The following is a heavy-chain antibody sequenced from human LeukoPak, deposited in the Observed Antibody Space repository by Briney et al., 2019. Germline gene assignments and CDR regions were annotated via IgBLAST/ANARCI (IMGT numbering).Heavy chain of an antibody. J-gene: IGHJ5*02. Sequence: WASVKVSCKASGGTFSSYAISWVRQAPGQGLEWMGGIIPIFGTANYAQKFQGRVTITADESTSTAYMELSSLRSEDTAVYYCAREVKQWLVEGTSWFDPWGQGTLVTVSS. CDR3: AREVKQWLVEGTSWFDP. V-gene: IGHV1-69*13. D-gene: IGHD6-19*01. CDR1: GGTFSSYA. CDR2: IIPIFGTA.